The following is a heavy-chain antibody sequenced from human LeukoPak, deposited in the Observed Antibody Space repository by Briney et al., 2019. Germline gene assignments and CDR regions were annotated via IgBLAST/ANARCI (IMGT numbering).Heavy chain of an antibody. V-gene: IGHV3-66*01. CDR3: ARDGSNFYFDY. D-gene: IGHD5-24*01. CDR1: GLIVSSNH. J-gene: IGHJ4*02. Sequence: PAQSLRLSCAASGLIVSSNHMNCVRQTPGKGLEWDSIIYINAGTTHYADSVKGRFIISRDNSENTVYLQMNNLRADDSAVYYCARDGSNFYFDYWGQGALVTVSS. CDR2: IYINAGTT.